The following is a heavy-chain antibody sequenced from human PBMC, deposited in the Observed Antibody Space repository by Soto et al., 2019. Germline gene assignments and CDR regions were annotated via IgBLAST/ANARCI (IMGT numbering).Heavy chain of an antibody. J-gene: IGHJ6*02. CDR3: ARAYYGSGSYYNARYYYYYGMDV. CDR1: GYTFTGYY. CDR2: INPNSGGT. V-gene: IGHV1-2*04. Sequence: ASVKVSCKASGYTFTGYYMHWVRQARGQGLEWMGWINPNSGGTNYAQKFQGWVTMTRDTSISTAYMELSRLRSDDTAVYYCARAYYGSGSYYNARYYYYYGMDVWGQGTTVTVSS. D-gene: IGHD3-10*01.